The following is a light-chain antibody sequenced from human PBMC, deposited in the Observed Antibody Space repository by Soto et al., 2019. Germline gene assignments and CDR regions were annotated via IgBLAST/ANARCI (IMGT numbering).Light chain of an antibody. CDR2: EVS. CDR3: SSYTSASTVL. CDR1: SSDVGGYNF. Sequence: QSVLTQPASVSGSPGQSITISCTGTSSDVGGYNFVSWYQHHPGKAPKLLIYEVSNRPSGVSNRFSGSKSGNTASLTISGLQAEDECDYYCSSYTSASTVLFGGGTTLTVL. J-gene: IGLJ2*01. V-gene: IGLV2-14*01.